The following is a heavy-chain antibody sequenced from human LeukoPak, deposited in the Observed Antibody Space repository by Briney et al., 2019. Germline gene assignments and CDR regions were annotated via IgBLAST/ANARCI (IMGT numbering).Heavy chain of an antibody. CDR3: AREVACTNGICYSGRLSYYGMDV. V-gene: IGHV1-46*01. CDR1: GYTFTSYY. CDR2: INPSGGST. J-gene: IGHJ6*02. Sequence: ASVKVSCKASGYTFTSYYMHWVRQAPGQGLEWMGIINPSGGSTSYAQKFQGRVTMTSDTSTSTVNMELSSLRSEDTAVYYCAREVACTNGICYSGRLSYYGMDVWGQGTTVTVSS. D-gene: IGHD2-8*01.